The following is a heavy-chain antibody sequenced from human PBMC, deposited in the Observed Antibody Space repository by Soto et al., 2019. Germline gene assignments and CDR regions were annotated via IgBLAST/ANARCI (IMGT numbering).Heavy chain of an antibody. J-gene: IGHJ6*02. V-gene: IGHV1-2*04. CDR3: AVAATLDYYYYGMDV. D-gene: IGHD2-15*01. CDR1: GYTFTGYY. CDR2: INPNSGGT. Sequence: ASVKVSCKASGYTFTGYYMHWVRQAPGQGLEWMGWINPNSGGTNYAQKFQGWVTMTRDTSISTAYMELSSLRSEDTAVYYCAVAATLDYYYYGMDVWGQGTTVTVSS.